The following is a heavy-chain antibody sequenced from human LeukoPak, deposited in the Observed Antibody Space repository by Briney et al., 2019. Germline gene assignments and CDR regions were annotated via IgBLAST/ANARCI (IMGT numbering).Heavy chain of an antibody. J-gene: IGHJ5*02. Sequence: GGSLRLSCAASGFTFSSFWMSWVRQAPGKGLEWVAHIKGDGSMGSYVDSVKGRFTISRDNARNSVYLQMNSLRGEDTAVYYCARVVTWFDPWGQGSLVIVSS. V-gene: IGHV3-7*04. CDR2: IKGDGSMG. CDR3: ARVVTWFDP. CDR1: GFTFSSFW.